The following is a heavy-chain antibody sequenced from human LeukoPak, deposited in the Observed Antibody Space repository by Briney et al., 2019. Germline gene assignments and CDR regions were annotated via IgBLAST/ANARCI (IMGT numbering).Heavy chain of an antibody. CDR2: ISGSGGST. CDR3: AKNRMVRGVRPPLDY. CDR1: GFTFSSYA. V-gene: IGHV3-23*01. Sequence: GGSLRLSCAASGFTFSSYAMSWVRQAPGKGLEWVSAISGSGGSTYYADSVKGRFTISRDNSKNTLYLQMNSLRAEDTAVYYCAKNRMVRGVRPPLDYWGQGTLVTASS. D-gene: IGHD3-10*01. J-gene: IGHJ4*02.